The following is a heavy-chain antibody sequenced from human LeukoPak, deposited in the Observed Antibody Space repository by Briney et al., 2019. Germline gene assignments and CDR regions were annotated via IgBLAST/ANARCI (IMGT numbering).Heavy chain of an antibody. CDR2: ISSNRKST. Sequence: GGSLRLSCAASGFSISSHSMNWVRQAPGKGLEWVSSISSNRKSTYYADSVKGRFTISRDNAKNSLFLQMNSLRAEDTAVYYCAKSLAASVDWFDPWGQGTLVTVSS. D-gene: IGHD6-6*01. V-gene: IGHV3-21*01. J-gene: IGHJ5*02. CDR3: AKSLAASVDWFDP. CDR1: GFSISSHS.